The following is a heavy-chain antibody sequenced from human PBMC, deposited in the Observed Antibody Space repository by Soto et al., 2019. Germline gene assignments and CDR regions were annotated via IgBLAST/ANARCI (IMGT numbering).Heavy chain of an antibody. CDR1: GYTFTSYY. J-gene: IGHJ6*02. CDR3: ASDPTAIAAEDYYYGMDV. V-gene: IGHV1-46*01. Sequence: ASVKVSCKAAGYTFTSYYMHWVRQAPGQGLEWMGIINPSGGSTSYAQKFQGGVTMTRDTSTSTVYMELSSLRSEDTAVYYCASDPTAIAAEDYYYGMDVWGQGTTVTVSS. D-gene: IGHD6-13*01. CDR2: INPSGGST.